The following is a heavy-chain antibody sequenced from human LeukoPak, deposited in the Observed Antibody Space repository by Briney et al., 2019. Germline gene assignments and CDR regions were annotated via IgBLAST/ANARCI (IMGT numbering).Heavy chain of an antibody. CDR3: ARDRKEVLLFGELFPHDY. D-gene: IGHD3-10*01. J-gene: IGHJ4*02. CDR2: ISYDGSNK. Sequence: PGRSLRLSCAASGFTFSSYAMHWVRRAPGKGLEWVAVISYDGSNKYYADSVKGRFTISRDNSKNTLYLQMNSLRAEDTAVYYCARDRKEVLLFGELFPHDYWCQGTLVTVSS. CDR1: GFTFSSYA. V-gene: IGHV3-30-3*01.